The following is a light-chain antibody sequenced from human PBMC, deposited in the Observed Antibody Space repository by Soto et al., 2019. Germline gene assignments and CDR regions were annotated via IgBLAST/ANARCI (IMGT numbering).Light chain of an antibody. V-gene: IGLV1-47*01. CDR1: SSNVGSNS. CDR3: AAWDDSLSGVV. CDR2: RNY. Sequence: QSVLTQPPSASGTPGQWVTISCSGSSSNVGSNSVYWYQQLPGTAPKLPIYRNYQRPSGVPDRFSGAKSGTSASLAISGLRSEDEADYDCAAWDDSLSGVVFGGGTELTVL. J-gene: IGLJ2*01.